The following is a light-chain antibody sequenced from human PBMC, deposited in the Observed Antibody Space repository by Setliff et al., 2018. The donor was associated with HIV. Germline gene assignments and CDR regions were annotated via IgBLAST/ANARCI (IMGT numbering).Light chain of an antibody. V-gene: IGLV8-61*01. CDR3: VLFMGLSIHV. Sequence: QTVVTQEPSFSVSPGGTVTLTCGLTSGSVSTSYYTSWYQQTPGQAPRTLIYSTNTRFSGVPDRFSGSILGNKAALTITGAQADDESDYYCVLFMGLSIHVFGTGTKVTV. J-gene: IGLJ1*01. CDR1: SGSVSTSYY. CDR2: STN.